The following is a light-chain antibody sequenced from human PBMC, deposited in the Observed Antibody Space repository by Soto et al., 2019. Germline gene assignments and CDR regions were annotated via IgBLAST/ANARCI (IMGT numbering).Light chain of an antibody. Sequence: DIRMTQSPSTLSASVGDRVIITCRASQRVSTCLAWYQQKPGKAPTLLIYDASSLQSGVPSRFSGSGSGTEFTLTISSLQPDDFATYYCQQYQIDWTFGQGTKVEIK. CDR2: DAS. V-gene: IGKV1-5*01. CDR1: QRVSTC. J-gene: IGKJ1*01. CDR3: QQYQIDWT.